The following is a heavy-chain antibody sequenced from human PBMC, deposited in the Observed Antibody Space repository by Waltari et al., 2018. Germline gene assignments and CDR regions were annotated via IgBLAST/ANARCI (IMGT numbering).Heavy chain of an antibody. CDR3: AKPYYDFWSGYLRAAFDI. J-gene: IGHJ3*02. Sequence: QVQLVESGGGVVQPGRSLRLSCAASGFTFSSYGMHWVRQAPGKGLEWGAVIWYDGSNKYYADSVKGRFTISRDNSKNTLYLQMNSLRAEDTAMYYCAKPYYDFWSGYLRAAFDIWGQGTMVTVSS. CDR2: IWYDGSNK. D-gene: IGHD3-3*01. CDR1: GFTFSSYG. V-gene: IGHV3-30*18.